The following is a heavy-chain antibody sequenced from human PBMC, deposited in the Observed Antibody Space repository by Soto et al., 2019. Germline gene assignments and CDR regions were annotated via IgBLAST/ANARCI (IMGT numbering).Heavy chain of an antibody. J-gene: IGHJ6*02. Sequence: SSETLSLTCAVYGGSFSGYYWSWIRQPPGKGLEWIGEINHSGSTNYNPSLKSRVTISVDTSKNQFSLKLSSLTAADTAVYYCARGRYYGSGSYRHCYYYCCMDVWGQGTRVTVSS. D-gene: IGHD3-10*01. CDR2: INHSGST. CDR3: ARGRYYGSGSYRHCYYYCCMDV. CDR1: GGSFSGYY. V-gene: IGHV4-34*01.